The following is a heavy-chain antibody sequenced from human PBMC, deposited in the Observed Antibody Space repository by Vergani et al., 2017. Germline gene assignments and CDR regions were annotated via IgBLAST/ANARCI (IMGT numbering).Heavy chain of an antibody. J-gene: IGHJ4*02. CDR3: AREPPLTGFFDY. Sequence: QVQLVQSGAEVKKPGASVKVSCKASGYTFTGYYMHWVRQAPGQGLEWVGVISPDGFSTFYAQKFQGRVTITRETSTSTVYVEVTSLRSDDTAVYYCAREPPLTGFFDYWGQGTLVTVSS. V-gene: IGHV1-46*03. CDR2: ISPDGFST. CDR1: GYTFTGYY. D-gene: IGHD3-9*01.